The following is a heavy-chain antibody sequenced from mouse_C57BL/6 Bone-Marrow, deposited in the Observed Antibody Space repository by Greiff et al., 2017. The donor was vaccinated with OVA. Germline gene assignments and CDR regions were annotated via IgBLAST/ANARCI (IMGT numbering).Heavy chain of an antibody. J-gene: IGHJ2*01. CDR1: GYTFTEYT. CDR2: FYPGSGSI. D-gene: IGHD4-1*01. Sequence: QVQLKESGAELVKPGASVKLSCKASGYTFTEYTIHWVKQRSGQGLEWIGWFYPGSGSIKYNEKFKDKATLTADKSSRTVYMELSRLTSEDSAVYFCARHERGNWDLRDYFDYWGQGTTLTVSS. CDR3: ARHERGNWDLRDYFDY. V-gene: IGHV1-62-2*01.